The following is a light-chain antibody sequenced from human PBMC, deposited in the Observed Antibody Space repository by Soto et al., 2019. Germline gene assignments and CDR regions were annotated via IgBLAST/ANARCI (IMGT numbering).Light chain of an antibody. CDR2: GAS. V-gene: IGKV3D-20*02. CDR1: QSVTYDQ. J-gene: IGKJ4*01. Sequence: EIVLTQSPDTLSLSPGERATLSCRASQSVTYDQLAWYRQTPGQAPRLLIYGASSRAAGIPDRFSGSGSGTDFTLTISSLEPEDFAVYYCQQRSNWPPLTFGGGTKVDIK. CDR3: QQRSNWPPLT.